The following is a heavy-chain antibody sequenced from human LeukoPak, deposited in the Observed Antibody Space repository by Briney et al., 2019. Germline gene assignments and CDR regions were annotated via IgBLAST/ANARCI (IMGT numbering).Heavy chain of an antibody. J-gene: IGHJ4*02. CDR3: ARAKAAGSYDF. Sequence: SETLSLTCSVSGSSIGRHYWTWIRQPPSNGLEWIGYTHFSGSSNYNPSLKSRATTSLDRAKNQISLTLTSVTAADTAVYFCARAKAAGSYDFWGQGTLVTVSS. V-gene: IGHV4-59*11. CDR2: THFSGSS. D-gene: IGHD6-13*01. CDR1: GSSIGRHY.